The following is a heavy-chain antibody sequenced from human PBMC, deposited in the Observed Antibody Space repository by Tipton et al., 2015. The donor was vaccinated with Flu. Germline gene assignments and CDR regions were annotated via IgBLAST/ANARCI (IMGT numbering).Heavy chain of an antibody. Sequence: QLVQSGAEVKKPGESLKISCKGSGYSFTSYWIGWVRQMPGKGLEWPGNIYPGDPDPRYGPSFQGQVTISADKSISTAYLHWSSLKVSHTAMYYCARHPPRPTLAYCGGDCYRSGSNAVDFWGQGTMVTVSS. V-gene: IGHV5-51*01. CDR1: GYSFTSYW. CDR2: IYPGDPDP. J-gene: IGHJ3*01. CDR3: ARHPPRPTLAYCGGDCYRSGSNAVDF. D-gene: IGHD2-21*02.